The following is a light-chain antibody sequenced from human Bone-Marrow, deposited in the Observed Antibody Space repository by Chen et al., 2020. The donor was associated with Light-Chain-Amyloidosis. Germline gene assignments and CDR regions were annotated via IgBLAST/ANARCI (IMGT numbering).Light chain of an antibody. CDR3: CSYAGSYTWV. CDR1: SSDVGGYNY. J-gene: IGLJ3*02. CDR2: DVS. Sequence: QSALTHPRSVSGSPGQSVTISCPGTSSDVGGYNYVSWYQQHPGKAPKLMIYDVSKRPSGVPDRFSGSKSGNTASRTISGLQAEDEADYYCCSYAGSYTWVFGGGTKLTVL. V-gene: IGLV2-11*01.